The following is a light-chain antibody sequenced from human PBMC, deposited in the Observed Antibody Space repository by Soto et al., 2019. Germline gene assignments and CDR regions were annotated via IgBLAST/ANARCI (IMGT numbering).Light chain of an antibody. J-gene: IGKJ1*01. CDR3: QQYNNWPPWT. CDR1: QSVSSN. Sequence: EIVMTQSPATLSVSPGDRATLSCRASQSVSSNLAWYQQKPGQAPRLLIYGASTRATGIPARFSGSGSGTEFTLTISRLQSEDFAVYYCQQYNNWPPWTFGQGTQVEIK. CDR2: GAS. V-gene: IGKV3-15*01.